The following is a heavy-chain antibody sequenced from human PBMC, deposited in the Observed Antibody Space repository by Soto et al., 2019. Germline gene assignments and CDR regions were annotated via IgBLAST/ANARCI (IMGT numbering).Heavy chain of an antibody. J-gene: IGHJ4*02. CDR1: GFAFSSYG. CDR2: ISSNNFI. CDR3: ARDDCTSTSCYNPFDY. V-gene: IGHV3-21*01. Sequence: GGSLRLSCAASGFAFSSYGMNWVRQAPGKGLEWVSSISSNNFIYYADSLKGRFTISRDNAKNSLFLQMNSLRPEDTAVYYCARDDCTSTSCYNPFDYWGKGTLVTVSS. D-gene: IGHD2-2*02.